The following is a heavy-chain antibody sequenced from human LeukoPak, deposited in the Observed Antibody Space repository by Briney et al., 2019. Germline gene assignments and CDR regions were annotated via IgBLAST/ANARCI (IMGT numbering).Heavy chain of an antibody. D-gene: IGHD3-10*01. V-gene: IGHV4-39*07. CDR3: ARDRTVRGVIVDAFDI. CDR2: IYYSGST. J-gene: IGHJ3*02. Sequence: SETLSLTCTVSGGSISSSSYYWGWIRQPPGKGLEWIGSIYYSGSTYYNPSLKSRVTISVDTSKNQFSLKLSSVTATDTAVYYCARDRTVRGVIVDAFDIWGQGTVVTVSS. CDR1: GGSISSSSYY.